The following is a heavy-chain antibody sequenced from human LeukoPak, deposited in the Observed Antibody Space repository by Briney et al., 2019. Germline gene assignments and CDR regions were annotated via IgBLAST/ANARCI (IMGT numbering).Heavy chain of an antibody. J-gene: IGHJ4*02. Sequence: GGSLRLSCAASGFTFSSYWMSWVRQAPGKGLEWVANIKQDGSKQYYLDSVKGRFTISRDNAKNSLYLQINSLRAEDTAVYYCARGQYSSGYWGQGTLVTVSS. V-gene: IGHV3-7*01. CDR2: IKQDGSKQ. CDR1: GFTFSSYW. CDR3: ARGQYSSGY. D-gene: IGHD5-18*01.